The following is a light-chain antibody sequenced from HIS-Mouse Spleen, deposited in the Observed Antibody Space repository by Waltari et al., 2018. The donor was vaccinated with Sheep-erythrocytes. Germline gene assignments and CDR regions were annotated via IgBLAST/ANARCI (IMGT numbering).Light chain of an antibody. V-gene: IGLV3-25*03. CDR1: ALAKQS. J-gene: IGLJ3*02. CDR2: QDS. Sequence: SYELTQPPSVSVSPGQTARITCSGDALAKQSAYWYQQKPGQAPVLVIYQDSERPSGIPERYSGSSSGTAVTLTSSGVQAEDEADYYCQSADSSGTWVFGGGTKLTVL. CDR3: QSADSSGTWV.